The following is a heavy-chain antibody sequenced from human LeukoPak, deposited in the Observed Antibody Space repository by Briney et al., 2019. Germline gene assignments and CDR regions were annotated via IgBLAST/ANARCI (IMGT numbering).Heavy chain of an antibody. CDR3: AKDWGQVPASISGH. Sequence: GGSLRLSCAASGFTFSSYAMHWVRQAPGKGLEWVAVISYDGSNKYYADSVKGRFTISRDNSKNTLYLQMNSLRAEDTAVYYCAKDWGQVPASISGHWGQGTLVTVSS. CDR1: GFTFSSYA. D-gene: IGHD2-2*01. V-gene: IGHV3-30-3*01. CDR2: ISYDGSNK. J-gene: IGHJ1*01.